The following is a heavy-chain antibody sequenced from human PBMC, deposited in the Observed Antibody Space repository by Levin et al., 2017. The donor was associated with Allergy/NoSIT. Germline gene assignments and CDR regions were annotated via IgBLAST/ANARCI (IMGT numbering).Heavy chain of an antibody. Sequence: GGSLRLSCAASGFTVSSNYMSWVRQAPGKGLEWVSVIYSGGSTYYADSVKGRFTISRDNSKNTLYLQMNSLRAEDTAVYYCARGREHVFYGSGSYYHHYYMDVWGKGTTVTVSS. V-gene: IGHV3-66*01. J-gene: IGHJ6*03. CDR2: IYSGGST. D-gene: IGHD3-10*01. CDR3: ARGREHVFYGSGSYYHHYYMDV. CDR1: GFTVSSNY.